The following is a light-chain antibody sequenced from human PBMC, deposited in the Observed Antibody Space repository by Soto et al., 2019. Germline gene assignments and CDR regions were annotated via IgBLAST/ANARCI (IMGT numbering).Light chain of an antibody. Sequence: EIVLTQSPGTLSLSPGERATLSCRASQSVSSRFLAWYQQKPGQAPRLLMYGASSRATGIPDRFSGTGSGTDFTLTISRLDPEDFAVYYCQQYGSSGTFGQGTKVDIK. CDR1: QSVSSRF. V-gene: IGKV3-20*01. J-gene: IGKJ1*01. CDR2: GAS. CDR3: QQYGSSGT.